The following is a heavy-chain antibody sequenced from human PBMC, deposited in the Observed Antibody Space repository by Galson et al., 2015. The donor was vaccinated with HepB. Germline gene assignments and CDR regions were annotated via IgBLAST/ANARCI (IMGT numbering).Heavy chain of an antibody. J-gene: IGHJ4*02. CDR3: AKEGHYGDYLFDS. D-gene: IGHD4-17*01. CDR1: GYTFTNYG. Sequence: SVKVSCKASGYTFTNYGVNWVRQAPGQGLEWMGWLNTHTGNPTYAQAFTGRFVFSLDTSVTTAYLQITGLKSEDTAVYYCAKEGHYGDYLFDSWGQGTLVSVSS. V-gene: IGHV7-4-1*02. CDR2: LNTHTGNP.